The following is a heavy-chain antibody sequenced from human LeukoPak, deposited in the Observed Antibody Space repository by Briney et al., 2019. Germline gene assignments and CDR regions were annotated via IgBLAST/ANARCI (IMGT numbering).Heavy chain of an antibody. V-gene: IGHV3-53*01. CDR3: AKIGGNFNY. CDR2: IYSGGST. Sequence: GGSLRLSCAASGFTVSSNYMTWVHQAPGKGLEWVSVIYSGGSTYYADSVKGRFTISRDSSKNTVFLQMNSLRAEDTAVYYCAKIGGNFNYWGQGTLVTVSP. D-gene: IGHD4-23*01. J-gene: IGHJ4*02. CDR1: GFTVSSNY.